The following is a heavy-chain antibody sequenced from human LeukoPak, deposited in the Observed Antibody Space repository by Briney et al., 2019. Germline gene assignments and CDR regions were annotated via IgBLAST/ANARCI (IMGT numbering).Heavy chain of an antibody. Sequence: GGSLRLSCAASGFTFSNYAMSWVRQAPGKGLEWVSAISGSSGSTYYADSVKGRFTISKDNSKNTLYLQMNSLRAEDTAVYYCAKDIRYCSGGSCYSRLAFDYWGQGTLVTVSS. J-gene: IGHJ4*02. CDR1: GFTFSNYA. D-gene: IGHD2-15*01. CDR3: AKDIRYCSGGSCYSRLAFDY. CDR2: ISGSSGST. V-gene: IGHV3-23*01.